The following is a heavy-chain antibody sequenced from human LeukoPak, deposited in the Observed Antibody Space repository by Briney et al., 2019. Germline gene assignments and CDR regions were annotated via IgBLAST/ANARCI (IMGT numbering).Heavy chain of an antibody. CDR1: GFTFSSYS. D-gene: IGHD1-7*01. J-gene: IGHJ6*02. CDR2: ISSSSSYI. Sequence: PGGSLRLSCAASGFTFSSYSMNWVRQAPGKGLEWVSSISSSSSYIYYADSVKGRFTISRDNAKNSLYLQMNSLRAEDTAVYYCARDFRTYYYGMDVWGQGTTVTVSS. V-gene: IGHV3-21*01. CDR3: ARDFRTYYYGMDV.